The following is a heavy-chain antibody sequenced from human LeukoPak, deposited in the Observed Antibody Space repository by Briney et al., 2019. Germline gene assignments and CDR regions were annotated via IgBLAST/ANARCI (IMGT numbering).Heavy chain of an antibody. V-gene: IGHV3-21*01. D-gene: IGHD1-1*01. CDR3: ARDSLGVPLLEPIDY. CDR2: ISSSSSYI. J-gene: IGHJ4*02. CDR1: GFTFSSYS. Sequence: PGGSLRLSCAASGFTFSSYSMNWVRQAPGKGLGWVSSISSSSSYIYYADSVKGRFTISRDNAKNSLYLQMNSLRAEDTAVYYCARDSLGVPLLEPIDYWGQGTLVTVSS.